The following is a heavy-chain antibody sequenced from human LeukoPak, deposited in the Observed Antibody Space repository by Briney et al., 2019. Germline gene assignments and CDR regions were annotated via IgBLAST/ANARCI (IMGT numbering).Heavy chain of an antibody. J-gene: IGHJ5*02. Sequence: GGSLRLSCAASGFTVSSNYMSWVRQAPGKGLEWVSVIYSGGSTHYADSVKGRFTISRDNSKNTLYLQMNSLRAEGTAVYYCARDGVSSGWSGGWFDPWGQGTLVTVSS. CDR3: ARDGVSSGWSGGWFDP. D-gene: IGHD6-19*01. V-gene: IGHV3-66*01. CDR2: IYSGGST. CDR1: GFTVSSNY.